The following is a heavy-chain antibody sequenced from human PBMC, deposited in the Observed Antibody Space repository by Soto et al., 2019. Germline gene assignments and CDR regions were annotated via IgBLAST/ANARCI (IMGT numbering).Heavy chain of an antibody. CDR1: GLTFKNYA. Sequence: GGSLRLSCAASGLTFKNYAMHWVRQAPGKGLEWVAVISYDGSIEFYADSVKGRFTISRDDFKNTMFLQMGSLRVEDTAVYYCARGLRDFGWRLPFGYWGQGTLVTVSS. CDR3: ARGLRDFGWRLPFGY. CDR2: ISYDGSIE. V-gene: IGHV3-30-3*01. J-gene: IGHJ4*02. D-gene: IGHD3-9*01.